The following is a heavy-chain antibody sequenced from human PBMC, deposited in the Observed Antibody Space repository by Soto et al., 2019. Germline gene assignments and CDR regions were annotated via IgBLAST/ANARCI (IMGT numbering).Heavy chain of an antibody. CDR1: GGYLSSGSSY. V-gene: IGHV4-39*01. D-gene: IGHD3-16*01. Sequence: QLQLQESGPGLVKPSETLTLTCTVSGGYLSSGSSYWGWIRQPPGKGLEWIGSIHYSGATYNNPSVESRAAIFVDTSKNRFSLKLSSVSAADTAVYYCARHVRNPSAYNVFDIWGQGTMVTVSS. J-gene: IGHJ3*02. CDR2: IHYSGAT. CDR3: ARHVRNPSAYNVFDI.